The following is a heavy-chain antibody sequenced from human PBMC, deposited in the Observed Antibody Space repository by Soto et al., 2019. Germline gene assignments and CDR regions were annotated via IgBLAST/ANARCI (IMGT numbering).Heavy chain of an antibody. Sequence: FLRLSCAASGFTFSTYWMDWVRQTPGKGLEWVANINQDGSEKNYVDSVKGRFTIYRDNAKNSLYLQMSSLTAEDSALYYCSRSLDSWGQGTLVTVSS. J-gene: IGHJ4*02. CDR3: SRSLDS. V-gene: IGHV3-7*01. CDR1: GFTFSTYW. CDR2: INQDGSEK.